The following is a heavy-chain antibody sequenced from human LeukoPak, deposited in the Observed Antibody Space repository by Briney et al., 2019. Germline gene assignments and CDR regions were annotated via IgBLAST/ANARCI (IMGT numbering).Heavy chain of an antibody. V-gene: IGHV3-23*01. CDR1: GFTFTSHA. CDR2: ISGSGGST. D-gene: IGHD5-18*01. J-gene: IGHJ6*02. Sequence: GGSLRLSCAASGFTFTSHAMSWVRQAPGKGLEWVSAISGSGGSTYYADSVKGRFTISRDNSKNTLYLQMNSLRAEDTAVYYCAKDLRRGYSYGTYYYYGMDVWGQGTTVTVSS. CDR3: AKDLRRGYSYGTYYYYGMDV.